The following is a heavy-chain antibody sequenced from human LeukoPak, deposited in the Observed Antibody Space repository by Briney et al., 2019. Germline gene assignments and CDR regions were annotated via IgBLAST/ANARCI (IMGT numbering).Heavy chain of an antibody. CDR1: GFTFSSYA. CDR2: ISGSGGST. J-gene: IGHJ4*02. D-gene: IGHD6-19*01. V-gene: IGHV3-23*01. CDR3: AKYRRSGPYYFDY. Sequence: GGSLRLSCAASGFTFSSYAMSWVRQAPGKGLEWVSTISGSGGSTYYADSVKGRFTISRDNSKNTLYLQMNSLRAEDTAVYYCAKYRRSGPYYFDYWGQGTLVTVSS.